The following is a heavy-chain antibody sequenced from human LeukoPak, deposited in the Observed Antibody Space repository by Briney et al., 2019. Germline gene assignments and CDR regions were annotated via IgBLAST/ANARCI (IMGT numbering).Heavy chain of an antibody. D-gene: IGHD6-6*01. V-gene: IGHV1-18*01. Sequence: GASVKVSCKASGYTFTSHGISWVRQAPGQGLEWMGWISAYNGNTNYAQKLQGRVTMTTDTSTSTAYMELRSLRSDDTAVYYCASLIEYSSSRVRTDDAFDIWGQGTMVTVSS. J-gene: IGHJ3*02. CDR1: GYTFTSHG. CDR2: ISAYNGNT. CDR3: ASLIEYSSSRVRTDDAFDI.